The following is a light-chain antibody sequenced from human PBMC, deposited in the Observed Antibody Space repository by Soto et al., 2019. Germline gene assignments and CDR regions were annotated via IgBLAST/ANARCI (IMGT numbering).Light chain of an antibody. CDR1: KSISRW. CDR3: QQYKTYWT. J-gene: IGKJ1*01. Sequence: DIQVTHSPPTLSASVGDRVTITCRVNKSISRWLAWYQQTPGKAPNLLIYDASSLESGVPSRFSGSGSGTEFTLTISSLQPDDFATYYCQQYKTYWTFGQGTKVDIK. CDR2: DAS. V-gene: IGKV1-5*01.